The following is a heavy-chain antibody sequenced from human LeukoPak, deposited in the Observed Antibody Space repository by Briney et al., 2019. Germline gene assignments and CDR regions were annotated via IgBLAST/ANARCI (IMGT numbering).Heavy chain of an antibody. CDR2: VSRSSRFI. CDR1: GVAFSTYS. CDR3: ARVSDAFDYFFDS. V-gene: IGHV3-21*01. D-gene: IGHD5-12*01. Sequence: GWSLRVSCQASGVAFSTYSMNWVRQAPGKGLEWVSSVSRSSRFIFYADSVQGRFTISRDDAKDSLFLQMNSLRAEDTAVYYCARVSDAFDYFFDSWGQGTLVTVSS. J-gene: IGHJ4*02.